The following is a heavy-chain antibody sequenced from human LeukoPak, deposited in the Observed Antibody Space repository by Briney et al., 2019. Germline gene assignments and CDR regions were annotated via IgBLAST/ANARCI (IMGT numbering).Heavy chain of an antibody. CDR3: AREAGATTYYYYGMDV. D-gene: IGHD1-26*01. Sequence: ASVKVSCKASGYTFTGYYMHWVRQAPGQGLEWMGWINPNSGGTNYAQKFQGRVTMTRDTSISTAYMELSRLRSDDTAVYYCAREAGATTYYYYGMDVWGQGTTVTVSS. J-gene: IGHJ6*02. CDR2: INPNSGGT. CDR1: GYTFTGYY. V-gene: IGHV1-2*02.